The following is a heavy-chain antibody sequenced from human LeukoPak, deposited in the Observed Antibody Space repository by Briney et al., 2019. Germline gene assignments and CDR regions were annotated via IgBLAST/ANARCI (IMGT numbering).Heavy chain of an antibody. CDR2: ISWDGGST. D-gene: IGHD5-24*01. CDR3: AKGPRDGYNYFDY. Sequence: PGGSLRLSCAASGFTFDDYTMHWVHQAPGKGLEWVSLISWDGGSTYYAGSVKGRFTISRDNSKNSLYLQMNSLRTEDTALYYCAKGPRDGYNYFDYWGQGTLVTVSS. CDR1: GFTFDDYT. V-gene: IGHV3-43*01. J-gene: IGHJ4*02.